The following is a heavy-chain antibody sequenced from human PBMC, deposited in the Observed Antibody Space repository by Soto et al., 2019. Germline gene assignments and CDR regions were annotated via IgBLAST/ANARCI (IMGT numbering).Heavy chain of an antibody. CDR3: ANVITIFGVVTPADY. J-gene: IGHJ4*02. CDR2: ISGSGGST. CDR1: GFTFSSYA. D-gene: IGHD3-3*01. V-gene: IGHV3-23*01. Sequence: EVQLLESGGGLVQPGGSLRLSCAASGFTFSSYAMSWVRQAPGKGLEWVSAISGSGGSTYYADSVKGRFIISRDNSKNTLYLQMNSLRADDTAVYYCANVITIFGVVTPADYWGQGTLVTVSS.